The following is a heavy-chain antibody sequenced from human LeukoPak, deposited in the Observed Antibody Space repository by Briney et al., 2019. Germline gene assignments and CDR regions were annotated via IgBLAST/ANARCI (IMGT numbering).Heavy chain of an antibody. CDR3: ARDLLLWFGELRYAFDI. CDR2: IYHSGST. Sequence: SETLSLTCAVSGGSISSSNWWSWVRQPPGKGLEWIGEIYHSGSTNYNPSLKSRATISVDKSKNQFSLKLSSVTAADTAVYYCARDLLLWFGELRYAFDIWGQGAMVTVSS. CDR1: GGSISSSNW. V-gene: IGHV4-4*02. J-gene: IGHJ3*02. D-gene: IGHD3-10*01.